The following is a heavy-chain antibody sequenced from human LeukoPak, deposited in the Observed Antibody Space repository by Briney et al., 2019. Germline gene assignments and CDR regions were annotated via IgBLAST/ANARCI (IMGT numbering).Heavy chain of an antibody. CDR1: DGSISSYY. CDR3: ARRANDYGAYYFDY. CDR2: IYYSGST. J-gene: IGHJ4*02. Sequence: SETLSLTCTVSDGSISSYYWSWIRQPPGKGLEWIGYIYYSGSTNYNPSLKSRVTISVDTSKNQFSPKLSSVTAADTAVYYCARRANDYGAYYFDYWGQGTLVTVSS. D-gene: IGHD4-17*01. V-gene: IGHV4-59*08.